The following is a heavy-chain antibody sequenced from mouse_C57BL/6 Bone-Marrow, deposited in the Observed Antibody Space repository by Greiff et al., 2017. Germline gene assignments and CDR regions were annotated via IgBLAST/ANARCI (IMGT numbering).Heavy chain of an antibody. CDR1: GFTFTSYG. J-gene: IGHJ3*01. Sequence: EVQGVESGGDLVKPGGSLKLSCAASGFTFTSYGMSWVRQTPVERLEWVATISSGGSYTYYPDSVKGRCPISRDNAKTTRYLQMSSLKSEGTAMYDCAREGDYRGRGTLVTVSA. CDR3: AREGDY. CDR2: ISSGGSYT. V-gene: IGHV5-6*01.